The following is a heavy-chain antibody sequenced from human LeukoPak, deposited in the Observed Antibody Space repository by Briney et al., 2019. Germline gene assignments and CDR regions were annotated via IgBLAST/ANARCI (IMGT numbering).Heavy chain of an antibody. J-gene: IGHJ6*02. Sequence: SETLSLTCTVSGGSVSFYYWSWIRQPPGKGLEWIGYIYYSGSTYYNPSLKSRVTISVDTSKNQFSLKVSSVTAADTAVYYCARDARGSSYMDVWGQGTTVTVSS. CDR2: IYYSGST. CDR3: ARDARGSSYMDV. D-gene: IGHD3-10*01. V-gene: IGHV4-59*02. CDR1: GGSVSFYY.